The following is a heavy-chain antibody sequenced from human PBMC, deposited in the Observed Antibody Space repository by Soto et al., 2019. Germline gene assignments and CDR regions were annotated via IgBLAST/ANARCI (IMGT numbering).Heavy chain of an antibody. V-gene: IGHV4-59*12. J-gene: IGHJ4*02. Sequence: PSETLSLTCTVSGGSISSYYWSWIRQPPGKGLEWIGYIYFTGSTNYNPSPKSRVTISVDRSKNQFSLKLTSVTAADTAVYYCARGMTTVTTFDYWGQGTLVTVSS. CDR1: GGSISSYY. D-gene: IGHD4-17*01. CDR3: ARGMTTVTTFDY. CDR2: IYFTGST.